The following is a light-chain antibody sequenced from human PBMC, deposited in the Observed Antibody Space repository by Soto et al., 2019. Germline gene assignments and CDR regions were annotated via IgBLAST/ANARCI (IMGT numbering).Light chain of an antibody. V-gene: IGKV1-5*01. CDR1: QSISSW. Sequence: DIQMTPSPSTLSASVGDRVNITCRASQSISSWLAWYQQKPGKAPSLLIFDASTLHSGVPSRFSGSGSGTDFTLTISSLRPDDFATYYCQQYNTYPWTFGQGTKVDIK. CDR3: QQYNTYPWT. J-gene: IGKJ1*01. CDR2: DAS.